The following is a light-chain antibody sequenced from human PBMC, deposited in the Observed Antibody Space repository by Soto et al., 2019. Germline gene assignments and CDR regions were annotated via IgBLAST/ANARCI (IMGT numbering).Light chain of an antibody. CDR1: QSVSSY. CDR3: QQLTDWPPRWT. Sequence: ENLLTPSPATLALSPGGRATLSLRARQSVSSYLAWYQQKPGQAPRLLIYDASSRATGIPARFSGSGSGTDFTLTISSLEPEDFAVYYCQQLTDWPPRWTFGQGTMVDIK. J-gene: IGKJ1*01. V-gene: IGKV3-11*01. CDR2: DAS.